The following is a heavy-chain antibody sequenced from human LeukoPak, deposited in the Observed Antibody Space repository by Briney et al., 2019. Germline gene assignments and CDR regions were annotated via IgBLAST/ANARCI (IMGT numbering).Heavy chain of an antibody. J-gene: IGHJ5*02. V-gene: IGHV4-39*07. CDR2: IYYTGSS. D-gene: IGHD2-8*01. CDR1: GGSISSSDYY. CDR3: ARENYCTYGVCWAFDP. Sequence: SETLSLTCTVSGGSISSSDYYWGWIRQPPGKGLEWIGNIYYTGSSSYNSSLKSRVTISVDTSKNQFSPQLSSVTAADTAVYYCARENYCTYGVCWAFDPWGQGTLVTVSA.